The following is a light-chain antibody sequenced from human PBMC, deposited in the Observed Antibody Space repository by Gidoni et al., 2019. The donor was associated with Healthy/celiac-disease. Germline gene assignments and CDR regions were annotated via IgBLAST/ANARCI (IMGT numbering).Light chain of an antibody. CDR2: DAS. J-gene: IGKJ5*01. CDR3: QQYDDLPSIT. V-gene: IGKV1-33*01. CDR1: QDISNY. Sequence: DFQMTQSLSSLSASVGDRVTITCQASQDISNYLNGYQQKPGKAPKRLIYDASNLETGVPSRFSGSGSGTDFTFTISSLQPEDIAAYYCQQYDDLPSITFGQGTRLEIK.